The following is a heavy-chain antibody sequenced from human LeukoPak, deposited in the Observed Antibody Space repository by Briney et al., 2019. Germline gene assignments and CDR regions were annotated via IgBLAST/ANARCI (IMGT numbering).Heavy chain of an antibody. CDR2: IYYSGST. V-gene: IGHV4-59*08. CDR3: ARLPSRGYSYGYGYYYYGMDV. J-gene: IGHJ6*02. Sequence: PSETLSLTCTVSGGSISSYYWSWIRQPPGKGLEWIGYIYYSGSTNYNPSLKSRVTISVDTSKNQFSLKLSSVTAADTAVYYCARLPSRGYSYGYGYYYYGMDVWGQGTTVTVSS. D-gene: IGHD5-18*01. CDR1: GGSISSYY.